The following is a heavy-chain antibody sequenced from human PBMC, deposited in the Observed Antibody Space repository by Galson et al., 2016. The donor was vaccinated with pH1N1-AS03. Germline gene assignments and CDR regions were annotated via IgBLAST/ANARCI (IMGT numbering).Heavy chain of an antibody. V-gene: IGHV3-7*04. CDR2: IKEDGSEK. CDR1: GFTFSSYW. D-gene: IGHD6-25*01. Sequence: SLRLSCAASGFTFSSYWMSWVRQAPGKGLEWVANIKEDGSEKYYVDSGKGRFTISRDNGKNSLYLQMNSLRAEDTAVYFCARAGIAASYFHYYYLDVWGKGATVTVSS. J-gene: IGHJ6*03. CDR3: ARAGIAASYFHYYYLDV.